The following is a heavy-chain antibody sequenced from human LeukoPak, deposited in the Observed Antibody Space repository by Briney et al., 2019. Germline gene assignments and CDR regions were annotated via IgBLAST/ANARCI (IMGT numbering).Heavy chain of an antibody. V-gene: IGHV3-30*04. CDR3: AKDGGRRGYGPTIRYYFDY. CDR1: GFTFSNCA. CDR2: ISYDGSNK. Sequence: PGRSLRLSCAASGFTFSNCAMHWVRQAPGKGLEWVAVISYDGSNKYYADSVKGRFTISRDNSKNTLYLQMNSLRAEDTAVYYCAKDGGRRGYGPTIRYYFDYWGQGTLVTVSS. J-gene: IGHJ4*02. D-gene: IGHD5-18*01.